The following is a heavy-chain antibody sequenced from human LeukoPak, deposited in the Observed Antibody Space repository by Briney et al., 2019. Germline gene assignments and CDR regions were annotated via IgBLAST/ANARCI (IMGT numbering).Heavy chain of an antibody. CDR1: GFTFSSYA. J-gene: IGHJ4*02. CDR3: ARDRWEGTFSDY. V-gene: IGHV3-23*01. Sequence: PGGSLRLSCAASGFTFSSYAMSWVRQAPGKGLEWVSAISGRGGGTYYADSVKGRFTISRDNSKNTLSLQMNSLRAEDTAVYYCARDRWEGTFSDYWGQGTLVTVSS. D-gene: IGHD1-26*01. CDR2: ISGRGGGT.